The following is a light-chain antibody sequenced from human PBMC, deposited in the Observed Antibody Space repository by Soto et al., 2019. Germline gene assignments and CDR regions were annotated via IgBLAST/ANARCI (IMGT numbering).Light chain of an antibody. CDR3: SSHTSGNTRV. CDR2: EVT. CDR1: SSDLGAYDY. J-gene: IGLJ1*01. V-gene: IGLV2-14*01. Sequence: QSTPTQPACVSGSPGQSLAISCTGTSSDLGAYDYVSWYQQQPDKAPKLIIYEVTKRPSGVSNRFSGSKSGNTASLTISGLQPEDEADYYCSSHTSGNTRVFGTGTKLTVL.